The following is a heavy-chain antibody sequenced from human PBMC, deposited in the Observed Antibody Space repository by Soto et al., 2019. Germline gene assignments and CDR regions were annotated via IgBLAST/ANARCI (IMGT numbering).Heavy chain of an antibody. CDR1: GGCIRSYY. J-gene: IGHJ3*02. CDR3: AVIAARPGAALDI. V-gene: IGHV4-59*01. Sequence: CLTDTVSGGCIRSYYLKWMRQPPGKELEWIGYIYYSGSTNYNPSLKSRVTISVDTSKNQFSLKLSSVTAADTAVYYCAVIAARPGAALDIWGEGPMLTV. CDR2: IYYSGST. D-gene: IGHD6-6*01.